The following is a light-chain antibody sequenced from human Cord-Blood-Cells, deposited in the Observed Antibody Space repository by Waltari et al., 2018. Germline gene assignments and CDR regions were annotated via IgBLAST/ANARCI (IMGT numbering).Light chain of an antibody. V-gene: IGLV2-14*01. CDR2: DVS. CDR1: SSDVRGFNH. Sequence: SALTQPAPVSGSPGQSITISSTRTSSDVRGFNHVSWYQQHPGKAPQHMIYDVSNRPSGVSNRFSGSKAGNTASLTISGLQAEDEADYYCSSYTSSSTWVFGGGTKLTVL. J-gene: IGLJ3*02. CDR3: SSYTSSSTWV.